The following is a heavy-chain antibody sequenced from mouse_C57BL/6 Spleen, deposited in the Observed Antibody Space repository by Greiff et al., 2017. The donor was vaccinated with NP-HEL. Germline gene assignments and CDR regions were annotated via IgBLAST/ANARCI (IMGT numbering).Heavy chain of an antibody. Sequence: VMLVESGPGLVAPSQSLSITCTVSGFSLTSYGVSWVRQPPGKGLEWLGVIWGDGSTNYHSALISRLSLSKDNSKSQVFLKLNSLQTDDTATYYCAKKNYSNYTPYWYFDVWGTGTTVTVSS. CDR1: GFSLTSYG. V-gene: IGHV2-3*01. D-gene: IGHD2-5*01. CDR3: AKKNYSNYTPYWYFDV. J-gene: IGHJ1*03. CDR2: IWGDGST.